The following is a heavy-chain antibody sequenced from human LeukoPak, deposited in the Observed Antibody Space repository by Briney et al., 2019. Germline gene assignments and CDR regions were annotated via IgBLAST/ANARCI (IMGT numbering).Heavy chain of an antibody. J-gene: IGHJ4*02. CDR2: IYPGDSDT. Sequence: GESLKISCKGSGYSFTNYWIGWVRQMPGKGLEWMGIIYPGDSDTRYSPSFQGQVTISADKSITTAYLQWSSLTASDTAMYYCARLLNYDDLDYWGQGTLVTVSS. CDR1: GYSFTNYW. V-gene: IGHV5-51*01. D-gene: IGHD3-22*01. CDR3: ARLLNYDDLDY.